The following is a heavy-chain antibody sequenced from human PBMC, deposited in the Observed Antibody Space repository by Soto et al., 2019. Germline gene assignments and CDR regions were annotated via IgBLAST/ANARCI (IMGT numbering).Heavy chain of an antibody. D-gene: IGHD3-22*01. CDR1: GGSISSGDYY. J-gene: IGHJ5*02. Sequence: SETLSLTCTVSGGSISSGDYYWSWIRQPPGKGLEWIGYIYYSGSTYYNPSLKSRVTISVDTSKNQFSLKLSSVTAADTAVYYCARGVHYYDLTWGFDPWGQGNLVTVSS. CDR3: ARGVHYYDLTWGFDP. V-gene: IGHV4-30-4*01. CDR2: IYYSGST.